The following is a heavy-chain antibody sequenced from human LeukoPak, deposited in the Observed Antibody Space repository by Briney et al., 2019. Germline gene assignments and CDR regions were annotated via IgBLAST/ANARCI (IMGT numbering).Heavy chain of an antibody. D-gene: IGHD1-7*01. V-gene: IGHV3-74*01. CDR3: ANYMQRSPFDY. Sequence: GGSLRLSCAASGFTFSTYWMHWVRQAPGKGLVWVSRIDTDGSNTIYADSVKGRFTISRDNAKNTLYLQMNSLRAEDTAVYYCANYMQRSPFDYWGQGTLVTVSS. CDR1: GFTFSTYW. CDR2: IDTDGSNT. J-gene: IGHJ4*02.